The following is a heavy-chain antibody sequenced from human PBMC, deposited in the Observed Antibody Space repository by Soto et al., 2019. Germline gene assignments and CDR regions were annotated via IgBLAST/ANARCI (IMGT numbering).Heavy chain of an antibody. CDR2: INPSGGST. J-gene: IGHJ6*02. Sequence: ASVKVSCKASGYTFTSYYMHWVRQAPGQGLEWMGIINPSGGSTSYAQKFQGRVTMTRDTSTSTVYMELSRLRSEDTAVYYCARDWQGGGGGNPPDVWGQGITVTVSS. CDR1: GYTFTSYY. CDR3: ARDWQGGGGGNPPDV. V-gene: IGHV1-46*01. D-gene: IGHD2-15*01.